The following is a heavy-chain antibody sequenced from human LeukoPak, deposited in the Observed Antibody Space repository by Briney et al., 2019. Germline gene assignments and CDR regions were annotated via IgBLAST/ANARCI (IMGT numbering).Heavy chain of an antibody. V-gene: IGHV4-34*01. CDR2: IYYSGST. CDR3: ASRGGGGFRYYFDY. Sequence: PSETLSLTCAVYGGSFSGYYWSWIRQPPGKGLEWIGSIYYSGSTYYNPSLKSRVTISVDTSKNQFSLKLSSVTAADTAVYYCASRGGGGFRYYFDYWGQGTLVTVSS. J-gene: IGHJ4*02. CDR1: GGSFSGYY. D-gene: IGHD3-10*01.